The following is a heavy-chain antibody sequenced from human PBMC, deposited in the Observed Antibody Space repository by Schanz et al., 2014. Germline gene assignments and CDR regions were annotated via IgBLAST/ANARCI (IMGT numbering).Heavy chain of an antibody. CDR1: GFTFSSYA. Sequence: EVQLLESGGGLVQPGGSLRLSCAGSGFTFSSYAMSWVRQTPGKGLEWVSYISGSSSTKYYADSVKGRFTISRDNGKKSLYLQMNSLRADDSAIYYCAKDHPSSGWPAFDVWGQGTQXTVSS. J-gene: IGHJ4*02. V-gene: IGHV3-48*01. D-gene: IGHD6-19*01. CDR3: AKDHPSSGWPAFDV. CDR2: ISGSSSTK.